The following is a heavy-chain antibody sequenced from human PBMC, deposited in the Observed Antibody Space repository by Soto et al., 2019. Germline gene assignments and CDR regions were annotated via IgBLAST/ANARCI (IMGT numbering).Heavy chain of an antibody. V-gene: IGHV3-23*01. D-gene: IGHD3-10*01. J-gene: IGHJ6*03. CDR2: IGDSGGDT. Sequence: GGSLRLSCAASGFSFSRYAMSWVRQAPGKGLEWVSAIGDSGGDTYYADSVKGRFTISRDNSKNTLYLQMISLRAEDTAVYYCAKDQKVDSIIGWYDYYYMDNWGIGSTVTISS. CDR1: GFSFSRYA. CDR3: AKDQKVDSIIGWYDYYYMDN.